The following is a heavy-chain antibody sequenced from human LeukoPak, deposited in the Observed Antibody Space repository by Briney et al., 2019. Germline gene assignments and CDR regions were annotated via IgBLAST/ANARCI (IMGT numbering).Heavy chain of an antibody. CDR1: GFSFSGYG. J-gene: IGHJ6*02. D-gene: IGHD1-20*01. CDR2: INSDGSLK. Sequence: PGGSLRLSCAASGFSFSGYGMHWVRQAPGKGLLWVSVINSDGSLKTYADSVKGRFTISRDNAKNTLYLQMNSLRAEDAAVYFCARAGISGTTGGMDVWGQGTTVIVSS. CDR3: ARAGISGTTGGMDV. V-gene: IGHV3-74*01.